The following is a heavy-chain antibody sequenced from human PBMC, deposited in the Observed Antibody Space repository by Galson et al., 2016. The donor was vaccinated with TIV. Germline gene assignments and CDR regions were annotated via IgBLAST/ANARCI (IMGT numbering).Heavy chain of an antibody. V-gene: IGHV1-69*13. Sequence: SVKVSCKASGGTFSSYAFSWVRQAPGQGLEWMGRIIGMFGTTNYAQKFQGRVTITADDLTSTVYMELSGLTSEDTAVYYCARAPGYHDSSAYYPAWGQGTLVTVSS. CDR3: ARAPGYHDSSAYYPA. J-gene: IGHJ1*01. CDR2: IIGMFGTT. CDR1: GGTFSSYA. D-gene: IGHD3-22*01.